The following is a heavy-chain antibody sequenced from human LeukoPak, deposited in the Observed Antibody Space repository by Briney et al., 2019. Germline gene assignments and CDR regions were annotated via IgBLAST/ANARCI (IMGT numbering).Heavy chain of an antibody. V-gene: IGHV3-74*01. CDR3: ARDHLYGSGSYYNPYWFDP. Sequence: GGSLRLSCAASGFTFSSYWMHWVRQAPGKGLVWVSRINSDGSSTSYADSVKGRFTISRDNAKNTLYLQMNSLRAEDTAVYYCARDHLYGSGSYYNPYWFDPWGQGTLVTASS. CDR2: INSDGSST. CDR1: GFTFSSYW. D-gene: IGHD3-10*01. J-gene: IGHJ5*02.